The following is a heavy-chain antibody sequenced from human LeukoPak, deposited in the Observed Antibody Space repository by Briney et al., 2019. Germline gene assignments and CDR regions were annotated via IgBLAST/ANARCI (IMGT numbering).Heavy chain of an antibody. D-gene: IGHD3-16*01. V-gene: IGHV1-69*05. J-gene: IGHJ4*02. Sequence: SVKVSCKASGGTFSSYAITWVRQAPGQGLEWMGRIIPIFGTANYAQKFQGRVTITTDESTSTAYMELSSLRSEDTAVYYCASGGYDYVWGSYIDYWGQGTLVTVSS. CDR1: GGTFSSYA. CDR3: ASGGYDYVWGSYIDY. CDR2: IIPIFGTA.